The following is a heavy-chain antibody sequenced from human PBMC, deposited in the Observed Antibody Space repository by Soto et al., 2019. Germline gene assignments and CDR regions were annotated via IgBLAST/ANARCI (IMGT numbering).Heavy chain of an antibody. CDR2: ISSDGHHQ. V-gene: IGHV3-30*03. D-gene: IGHD3-22*01. J-gene: IGHJ4*02. Sequence: GGSLRLSCATSGFSFNDYAMYWVRQAPGQGLEWVAIISSDGHHQFYLDNLRGRFTVSRDNSKNTLYLQMDSLRPEDTAVYYCSRGTYYPQSSGLHADYWGPGTVVTVSS. CDR3: SRGTYYPQSSGLHADY. CDR1: GFSFNDYA.